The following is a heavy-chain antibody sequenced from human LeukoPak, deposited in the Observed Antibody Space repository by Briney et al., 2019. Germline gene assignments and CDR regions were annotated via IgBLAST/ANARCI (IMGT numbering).Heavy chain of an antibody. J-gene: IGHJ4*02. Sequence: RSDTLSLTCAVSGGSISSSNWRSWVRQSPGTGLDWLGEIYHSGRNNYNASLKSRVTIPVDKSKNQFSLKLSSVTAADTAVYYCARDKRIAVAGSGGAYYFDYWGQGTLVTVSS. CDR1: GGSISSSNW. V-gene: IGHV4-4*02. D-gene: IGHD6-19*01. CDR3: ARDKRIAVAGSGGAYYFDY. CDR2: IYHSGRN.